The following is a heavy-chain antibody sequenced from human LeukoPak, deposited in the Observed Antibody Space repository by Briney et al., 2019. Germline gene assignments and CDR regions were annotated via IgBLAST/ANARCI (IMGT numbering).Heavy chain of an antibody. CDR1: GGSISRYY. Sequence: SETLSLTCTVSGGSISRYYWSWIRQPAGKGLEWIGRIYTSGSTNYNPSLKSRVTMSVDTSKNQFSLKLSSVTAADTAVYYCARGDIVVVPAAIIGGGYYYYMDVWGKGTTVTVSS. CDR2: IYTSGST. D-gene: IGHD2-2*01. V-gene: IGHV4-4*07. CDR3: ARGDIVVVPAAIIGGGYYYYMDV. J-gene: IGHJ6*03.